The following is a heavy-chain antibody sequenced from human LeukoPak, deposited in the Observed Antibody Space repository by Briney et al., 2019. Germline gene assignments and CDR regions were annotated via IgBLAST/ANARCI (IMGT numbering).Heavy chain of an antibody. CDR3: ARDLAYGDAYFDY. CDR1: GGTFSSYA. V-gene: IGHV1-69*01. D-gene: IGHD4-17*01. J-gene: IGHJ4*02. Sequence: GSSVKVSCKASGGTFSSYAISWVRQAPGQGLEWMGGIIPIFGTANYAQKFQGRVTITADESTSTAYMELSSLRSGDTAVYYCARDLAYGDAYFDYWGQGTLVTVSS. CDR2: IIPIFGTA.